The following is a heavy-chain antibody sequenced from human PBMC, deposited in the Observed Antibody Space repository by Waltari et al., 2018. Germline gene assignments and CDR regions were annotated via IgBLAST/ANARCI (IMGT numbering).Heavy chain of an antibody. CDR3: ARVNNYYDSIGRDWFDP. J-gene: IGHJ5*02. V-gene: IGHV1-2*02. CDR2: INPNNGDT. CDR1: GYSFTDNY. D-gene: IGHD3-22*01. Sequence: QVQLVQSGAEVKKPGASVKVSCKASGYSFTDNYIHWIRQAPGQGLEWMGWINPNNGDTIYAQTFQGRVTMTRDTSISTAYMELSGLRSDDTAMFYCARVNNYYDSIGRDWFDPWGQGTLVTVSS.